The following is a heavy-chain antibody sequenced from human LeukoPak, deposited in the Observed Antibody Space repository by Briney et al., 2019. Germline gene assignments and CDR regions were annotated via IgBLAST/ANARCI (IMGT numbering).Heavy chain of an antibody. CDR2: IYHSGST. V-gene: IGHV4-30-2*01. J-gene: IGHJ6*03. CDR1: GGSISSGGYY. D-gene: IGHD3-3*01. CDR3: ARQTIFGVVTTYFYYYMDV. Sequence: SETLSLTCTVSGGSISSGGYYWSWIRQPPGKGLEWIRYIYHSGSTYYNPSLKSRVTISVDMSKNQFSLKLSSVTATDTAVYYCARQTIFGVVTTYFYYYMDVWGKGTTVTVSS.